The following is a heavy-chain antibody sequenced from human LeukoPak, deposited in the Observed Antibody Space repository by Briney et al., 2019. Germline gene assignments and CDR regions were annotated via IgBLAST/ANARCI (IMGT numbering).Heavy chain of an antibody. CDR3: AEGSWSGFGPHAFDI. CDR2: IIPIFGTA. V-gene: IGHV1-69*13. J-gene: IGHJ3*02. Sequence: SVKVSCKAPGGAFSSYAISWVRQAPGQGLEWMGGIIPIFGTANYAQKFQGRVTITADESTSTAYMELSSLRSEDTAVYYCAEGSWSGFGPHAFDIWGQGPMVRVFS. CDR1: GGAFSSYA. D-gene: IGHD3-3*01.